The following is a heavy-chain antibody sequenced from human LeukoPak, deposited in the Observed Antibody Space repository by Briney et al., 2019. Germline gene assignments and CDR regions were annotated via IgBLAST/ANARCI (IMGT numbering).Heavy chain of an antibody. D-gene: IGHD3-3*01. CDR3: ARDLFAYYDLLSPLDH. J-gene: IGHJ4*02. CDR1: GYTFTNYG. Sequence: GASVTVSFKTSGYTFTNYGLSWVRQAPGQGLEWMGWISTSKGHTNYAQKFQGRVTLTTDTSTRTAYMELRSLRSNDTAVYYCARDLFAYYDLLSPLDHWGQGTLVTVSS. CDR2: ISTSKGHT. V-gene: IGHV1-18*01.